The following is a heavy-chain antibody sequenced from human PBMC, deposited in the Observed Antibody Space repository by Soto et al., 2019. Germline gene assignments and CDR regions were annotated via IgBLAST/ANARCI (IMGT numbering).Heavy chain of an antibody. J-gene: IGHJ4*02. CDR2: IYSDGTT. CDR1: GLSVTSND. D-gene: IGHD2-21*01. Sequence: EVQVVESGGGVVQTGGSLRLSCTASGLSVTSNDMNRFRQVPGKGLEWVSTIYSDGTTYHADSVRGRITISRVNSENSLYLQINSLRVEDTAVYYCVRAVGLVAYFDDWGLGVLVTVSS. V-gene: IGHV3-53*01. CDR3: VRAVGLVAYFDD.